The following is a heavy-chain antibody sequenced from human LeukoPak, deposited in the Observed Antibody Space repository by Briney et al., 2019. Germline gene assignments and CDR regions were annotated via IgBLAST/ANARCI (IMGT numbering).Heavy chain of an antibody. D-gene: IGHD2-2*01. V-gene: IGHV1-18*01. CDR2: ISAYNGNT. CDR3: AREGGEGCSSTSCYSGY. CDR1: GYTFTSYG. J-gene: IGHJ4*02. Sequence: ASVKVSCKASGYTFTSYGISWVRQAPGQGLEWMGWISAYNGNTNYAQKLQGRVTMTTDTSTSTAYMELRSLRSDDTAVYYCAREGGEGCSSTSCYSGYWGQGTLVTVSS.